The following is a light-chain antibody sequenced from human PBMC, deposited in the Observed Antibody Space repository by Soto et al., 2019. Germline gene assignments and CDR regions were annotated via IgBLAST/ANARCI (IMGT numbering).Light chain of an antibody. CDR3: QHYNCYSEA. CDR2: KAS. V-gene: IGKV1-5*03. Sequence: DIQMTQSPSPRSGSVGDRVAITCRASQTISSWLAWYQQKPGKAPKLLIYKASTLKSGVPSRFSGSGSGTEFTLTISSLQPDDFATYYCQHYNCYSEAFGQGTKVDIK. J-gene: IGKJ1*01. CDR1: QTISSW.